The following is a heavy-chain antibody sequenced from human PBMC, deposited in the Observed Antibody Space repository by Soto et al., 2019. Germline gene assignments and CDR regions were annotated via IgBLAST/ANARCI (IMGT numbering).Heavy chain of an antibody. V-gene: IGHV3-21*01. CDR3: ARENYDLWNGSSNYFGMDA. Sequence: EVQLVESGGGLVKPGGSLRVSCAASGFTFSNYTMNWVRQAPGKGLEWVSAISSSSLYIYYADSVEGRFTISRDNDKKSLYLQMNSLGAEDTAVYYCARENYDLWNGSSNYFGMDAWGQGTAVTVSS. CDR1: GFTFSNYT. CDR2: ISSSSLYI. D-gene: IGHD3-3*01. J-gene: IGHJ6*02.